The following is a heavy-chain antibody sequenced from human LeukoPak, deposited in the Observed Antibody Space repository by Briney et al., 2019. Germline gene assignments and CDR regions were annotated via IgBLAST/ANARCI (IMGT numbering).Heavy chain of an antibody. V-gene: IGHV4-34*01. J-gene: IGHJ4*02. CDR2: INHSGST. Sequence: EPSETLSLTCAVYGGSFSGYYWSWIRQPPGKGLEWIGEINHSGSTNYNPSLKSRVTTSVDTSKNQFSLKLSSVTAADTAVYYCAREGGGYDYEDYWGQGTLVTVSS. CDR3: AREGGGYDYEDY. CDR1: GGSFSGYY. D-gene: IGHD5-12*01.